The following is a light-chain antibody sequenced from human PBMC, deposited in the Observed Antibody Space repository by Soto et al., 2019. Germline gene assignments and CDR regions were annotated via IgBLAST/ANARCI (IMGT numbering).Light chain of an antibody. CDR2: TVS. CDR3: SSFTTSSTLI. Sequence: QSALTQPRSVSGSPGQSVTISCTGTSSDVGGSNYVSWYQQHPGTAPKLMIYTVSNRPSGVSNRFSGFKSGNTASLTISGLQAEDEADYYCSSFTTSSTLIFGGGTKLTVL. CDR1: SSDVGGSNY. V-gene: IGLV2-14*01. J-gene: IGLJ2*01.